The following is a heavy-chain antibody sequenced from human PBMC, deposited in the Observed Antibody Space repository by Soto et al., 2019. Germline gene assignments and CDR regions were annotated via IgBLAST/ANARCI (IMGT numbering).Heavy chain of an antibody. CDR1: GYTFTSYA. J-gene: IGHJ4*02. Sequence: ASVKVSCKASGYTFTSYAMHWVRQAPGQRLEWMGWINAGNGNTKYSQEFQGRVTITRDTSASTAYMELNSLRSEDTAVYYCARSSSYYFSDDYWGQGTLVTVSS. CDR2: INAGNGNT. CDR3: ARSSSYYFSDDY. V-gene: IGHV1-3*01. D-gene: IGHD3-22*01.